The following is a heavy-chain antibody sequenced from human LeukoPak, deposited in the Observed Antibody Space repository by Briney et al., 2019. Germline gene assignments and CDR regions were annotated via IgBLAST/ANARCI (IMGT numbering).Heavy chain of an antibody. CDR1: GFTFSNYA. CDR2: ISGVNT. Sequence: TGGSLRLSCAASGFTFSNYALTWVRQAPGKGLEWVSSISGVNTHYADSVKGRSSISRDNYKNTLYLQMSSLRAEDTAVYYCARDPNGNYVGAFDFQRWGQGTLVTVSS. CDR3: ARDPNGNYVGAFDFQR. V-gene: IGHV3-23*01. D-gene: IGHD4-17*01. J-gene: IGHJ1*01.